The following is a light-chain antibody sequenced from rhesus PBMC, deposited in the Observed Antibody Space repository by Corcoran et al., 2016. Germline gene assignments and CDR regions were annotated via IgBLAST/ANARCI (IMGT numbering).Light chain of an antibody. CDR3: LQHNSYPWT. V-gene: IGKV1-28*03. CDR2: GAS. CDR1: QGISSY. Sequence: DIQMTQSPSSLSASVGDTVTITCRASQGISSYLNGFQQKPGKAPNLLIYGASSLESGVPSRFSGSGSGTDCTLTISSLQPEDFAAYYCLQHNSYPWTFGQGTKVEIK. J-gene: IGKJ1*01.